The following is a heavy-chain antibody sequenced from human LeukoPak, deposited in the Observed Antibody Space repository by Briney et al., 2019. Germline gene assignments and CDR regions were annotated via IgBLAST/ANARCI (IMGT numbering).Heavy chain of an antibody. CDR3: ARDCSGGSCYPDYYYYGMDV. J-gene: IGHJ6*04. Sequence: ASVKVSCKASGGTFSSYAISWVRQAPGQGLEWMGGIIPIFGTANYAQKFQGRVTITADESTSTAYMELSSLRSEDTAVYYCARDCSGGSCYPDYYYYGMDVWGKGTTVIVSS. CDR2: IIPIFGTA. D-gene: IGHD2-15*01. CDR1: GGTFSSYA. V-gene: IGHV1-69*13.